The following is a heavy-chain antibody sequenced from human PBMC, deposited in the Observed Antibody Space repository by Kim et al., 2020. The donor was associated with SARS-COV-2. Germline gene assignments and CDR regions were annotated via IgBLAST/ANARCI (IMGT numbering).Heavy chain of an antibody. D-gene: IGHD1-26*01. CDR3: ARVTSGSYYERWYFDY. V-gene: IGHV4-59*01. Sequence: LKSRVTISVDTSKNQFSLKLSSVTAADTAVYYCARVTSGSYYERWYFDYWGQGTLVTVSS. J-gene: IGHJ4*02.